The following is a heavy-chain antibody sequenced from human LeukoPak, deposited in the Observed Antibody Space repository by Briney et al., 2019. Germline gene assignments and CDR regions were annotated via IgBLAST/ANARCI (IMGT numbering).Heavy chain of an antibody. J-gene: IGHJ3*02. CDR2: IYPGDSDT. CDR1: GYTFTSYW. CDR3: ASALNYYYDSSGYDDAFDI. Sequence: KVSCKASGYTFTSYWIGWVRQMPGKGLEWMGIIYPGDSDTRYSPSFQGQVTISADKSISTAYLQWSSLKASDTAMYYCASALNYYYDSSGYDDAFDIWGQGTMVTVSS. D-gene: IGHD3-22*01. V-gene: IGHV5-51*01.